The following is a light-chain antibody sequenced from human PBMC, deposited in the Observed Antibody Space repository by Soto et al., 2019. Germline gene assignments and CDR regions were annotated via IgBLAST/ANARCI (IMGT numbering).Light chain of an antibody. V-gene: IGKV3-20*01. J-gene: IGKJ4*01. CDR2: GTS. CDR3: QQYASSPLLT. CDR1: QTIGRNY. Sequence: SQSPCTLSLSTGETATLSCRASQTIGRNYLAWYQQKRGQAPRLLSFGTSTRATGIPDRFSGSGSGTDFTLSISRLEPEDFAVYYCQQYASSPLLTFAGGTKVAIK.